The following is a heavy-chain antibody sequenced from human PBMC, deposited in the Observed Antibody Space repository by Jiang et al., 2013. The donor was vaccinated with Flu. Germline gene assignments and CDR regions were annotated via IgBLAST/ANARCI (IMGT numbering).Heavy chain of an antibody. CDR1: GYSFTSYW. CDR3: ARRGFIADAVAGTRGNYFDY. D-gene: IGHD6-19*01. J-gene: IGHJ4*02. CDR2: IYPGDSDT. Sequence: GAEVKKPGESLKISCKGSGYSFTSYWIGWVRQMPGKGLEWMGIIYPGDSDTRYSPSFQGQVTISADKSISTAYLQWSSLKASDTAMYYCARRGFIADAVAGTRGNYFDYWGQGTLVTVSS. V-gene: IGHV5-51*03.